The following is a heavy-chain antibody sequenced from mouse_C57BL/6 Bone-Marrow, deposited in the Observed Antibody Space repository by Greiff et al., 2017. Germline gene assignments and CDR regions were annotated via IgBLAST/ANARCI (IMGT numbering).Heavy chain of an antibody. D-gene: IGHD2-10*01. Sequence: QVQLQQSGAELVRPGTSVKVSCKASGYAFTNYLIEWVKQRPGQGLEWIGVINPGSGGPNYNEKFKGKATLTADKSSSTAYMQLSSLTSEDSAVXFCARLGPYPYYFDYWGEGTTRTVSS. CDR1: GYAFTNYL. J-gene: IGHJ2*01. CDR2: INPGSGGP. CDR3: ARLGPYPYYFDY. V-gene: IGHV1-54*01.